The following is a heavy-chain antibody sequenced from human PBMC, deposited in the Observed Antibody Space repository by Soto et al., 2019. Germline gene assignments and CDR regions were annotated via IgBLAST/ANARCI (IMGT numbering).Heavy chain of an antibody. CDR1: GFTFSSYW. CDR3: AREEADIVVVPAAD. CDR2: INSDGSST. V-gene: IGHV3-74*01. J-gene: IGHJ4*02. Sequence: EVQLVESGGGLVQPGGSLRLSCAASGFTFSSYWMHWVRQAPGKGLVWVSRINSDGSSTSYADSVKGRFTISRDNAKNTLYLQLNSLRAEDTAVYYCAREEADIVVVPAADWGQGTLVTVSS. D-gene: IGHD2-2*01.